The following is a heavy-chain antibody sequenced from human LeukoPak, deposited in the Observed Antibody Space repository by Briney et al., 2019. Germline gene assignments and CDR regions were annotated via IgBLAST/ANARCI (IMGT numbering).Heavy chain of an antibody. CDR2: ISSSSYI. Sequence: PGGSLRLSCAASGFTFSSYSMNWVRQAPGKGLEWVSSISSSSYIYYADSVKGRFTISRDNAKNSLYLQMNSLRAEDTAVYYCARDVTSSSIAFDYWGQGTLVTVSS. V-gene: IGHV3-21*01. D-gene: IGHD6-13*01. CDR1: GFTFSSYS. CDR3: ARDVTSSSIAFDY. J-gene: IGHJ4*02.